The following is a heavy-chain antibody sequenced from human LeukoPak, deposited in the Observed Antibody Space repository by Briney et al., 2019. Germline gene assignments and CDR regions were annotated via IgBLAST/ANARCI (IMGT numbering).Heavy chain of an antibody. CDR2: IYWNGGST. CDR1: GFTVSSNY. Sequence: PGGSLRLSCAASGFTVSSNYMSWVRQAPGRGLEWVSGIYWNGGSTGYADSVTGRFTISRDNAKNSLYLQMHSLRAEDTALYLCARVDYSGSPDFWGQGTLVTVSS. D-gene: IGHD6-19*01. J-gene: IGHJ4*02. CDR3: ARVDYSGSPDF. V-gene: IGHV3-20*01.